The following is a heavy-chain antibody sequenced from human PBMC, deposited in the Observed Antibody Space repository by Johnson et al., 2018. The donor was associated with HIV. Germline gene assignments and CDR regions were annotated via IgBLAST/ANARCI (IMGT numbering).Heavy chain of an antibody. D-gene: IGHD6-19*01. CDR2: INWNGGSI. CDR1: GFTVSTYY. J-gene: IGHJ3*02. V-gene: IGHV3-20*04. Sequence: VQLVESGGGLIQPGGSLRLSCAASGFTVSTYYMTWVRQAPGKGLEWVSGINWNGGSIGYADSVKGRFTISRDNAKNSLYLQMNSLGAEDTAWYYCARGEQWSLLGAFDIWGQGIMVTVSS. CDR3: ARGEQWSLLGAFDI.